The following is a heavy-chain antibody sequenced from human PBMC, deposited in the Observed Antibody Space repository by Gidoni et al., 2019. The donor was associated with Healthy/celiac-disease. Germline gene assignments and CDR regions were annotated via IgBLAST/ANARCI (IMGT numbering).Heavy chain of an antibody. CDR2: IYPGDSDT. V-gene: IGHV5-51*01. CDR1: GYSFTSYW. J-gene: IGHJ4*02. D-gene: IGHD3-22*01. Sequence: EVQLVQSGAEVKKPGESLKISCKGSGYSFTSYWIGWVRQMPGKGLEWMGIIYPGDSDTRYSPSFQGQVTISADKSISTAYLQWSSLKASDTAMYYCARHRPSYGYDSSGYPTMQAPIDYWGQGTLVTVSS. CDR3: ARHRPSYGYDSSGYPTMQAPIDY.